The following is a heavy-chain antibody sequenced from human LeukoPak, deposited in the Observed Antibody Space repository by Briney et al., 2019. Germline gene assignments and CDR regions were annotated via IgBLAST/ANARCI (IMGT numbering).Heavy chain of an antibody. CDR2: ISYDGSNK. CDR1: GFTFSSYA. V-gene: IGHV3-30*04. CDR3: ARVSSVDPAKYYYGMDV. D-gene: IGHD3-22*01. J-gene: IGHJ6*02. Sequence: GGSLRLSCAASGFTFSSYAMHWVRQAPGKGLEWVAVISYDGSNKYYADSVKGRFTISRDNSKNALYLQMNSLRAEDTAVYYCARVSSVDPAKYYYGMDVCGQGTTVTVSS.